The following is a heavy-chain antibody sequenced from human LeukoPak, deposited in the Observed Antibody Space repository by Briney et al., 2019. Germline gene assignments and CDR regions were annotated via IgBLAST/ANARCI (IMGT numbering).Heavy chain of an antibody. D-gene: IGHD3-22*01. CDR2: TSSSSSYI. CDR1: GFTFSSYS. Sequence: GGSLRLSCAASGFTFSSYSMNWVRQAPGKGLEWVSSTSSSSSYIYYADSVKGRFTISRDNSKNTLYLQMNSLRAEDTAVYYCARGGDSSGYGGHYFDYWGQGTLVTVSS. CDR3: ARGGDSSGYGGHYFDY. V-gene: IGHV3-21*01. J-gene: IGHJ4*02.